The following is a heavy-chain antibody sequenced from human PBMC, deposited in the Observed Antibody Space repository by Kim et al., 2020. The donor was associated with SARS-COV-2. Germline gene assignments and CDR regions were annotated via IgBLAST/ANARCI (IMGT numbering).Heavy chain of an antibody. V-gene: IGHV4-30-4*05. J-gene: IGHJ6*02. CDR2: T. CDR3: ARGYGIFYGLDV. D-gene: IGHD2-15*01. Sequence: TYDTPSLTSRVTISADTSKNQFSLTLSYVTAADTTVYFCARGYGIFYGLDVWGQGTTVTVSS.